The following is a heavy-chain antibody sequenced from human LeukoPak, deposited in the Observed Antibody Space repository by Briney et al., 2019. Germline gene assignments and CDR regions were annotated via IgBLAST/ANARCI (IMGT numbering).Heavy chain of an antibody. CDR2: ISYDGSNK. J-gene: IGHJ6*02. Sequence: GGSLRLSCAASGFTFSSYGMHWVRQAPGKGLEWVSVISYDGSNKYYAESVKGRFTISRENSKNTLHLQMNSLRAEDTAVYYCARPFLPLARGKSDIVAKSHYYGMDVWGQGTTVTVSS. CDR3: ARPFLPLARGKSDIVAKSHYYGMDV. D-gene: IGHD5-12*01. CDR1: GFTFSSYG. V-gene: IGHV3-30*03.